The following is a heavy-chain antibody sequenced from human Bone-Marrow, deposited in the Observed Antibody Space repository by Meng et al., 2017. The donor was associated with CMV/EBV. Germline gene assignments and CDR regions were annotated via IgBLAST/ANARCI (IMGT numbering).Heavy chain of an antibody. CDR2: IYSGGST. J-gene: IGHJ6*02. V-gene: IGHV3-53*01. CDR3: AREGWYSSSWYSDYYYYGMDV. CDR1: GFTVSSNY. D-gene: IGHD6-13*01. Sequence: GGSLRLSCAASGFTVSSNYMSWVRQAPGKGLEWVSVIYSGGSTYYAGSVKGRFTISRDNSKNTLYLQMNSLRAEDTAVYYCAREGWYSSSWYSDYYYYGMDVWGQGTTVTVSS.